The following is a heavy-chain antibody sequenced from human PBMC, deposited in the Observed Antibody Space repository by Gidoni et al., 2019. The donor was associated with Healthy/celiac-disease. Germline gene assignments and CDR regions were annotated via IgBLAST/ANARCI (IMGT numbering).Heavy chain of an antibody. V-gene: IGHV4-34*01. CDR2: LNHSGST. CDR1: EGAVRGYY. D-gene: IGHD3-10*01. CDR3: ARGTMVRGVTTTRYYYYYSMDV. Sequence: QVQLQQWGEGLLQHAETLSLTGAVYEGAVRGYYWRGIRRPPGKGLEWIGELNHSGSTNYNPSLTSRVTISVDTSTNQFSLKLSSVTVADTAVYYCARGTMVRGVTTTRYYYYYSMDVWGKGTTVTVSS. J-gene: IGHJ6*03.